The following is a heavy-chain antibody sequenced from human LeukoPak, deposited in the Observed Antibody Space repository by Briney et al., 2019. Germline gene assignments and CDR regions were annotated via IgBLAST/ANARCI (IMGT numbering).Heavy chain of an antibody. CDR1: GYSFTNYL. D-gene: IGHD2-2*01. V-gene: IGHV5-51*01. CDR3: TRYQVPPGRDYFDY. J-gene: IGHJ4*02. CDR2: IYPGDSDT. Sequence: GESLKISCKGSGYSFTNYLIGLVRPMPGKGQGLVGIIYPGDSDTRYSPSFQGQVTISADKSISTAYLHWSSLKASDTAMYYCTRYQVPPGRDYFDYWGQGTLVLVTS.